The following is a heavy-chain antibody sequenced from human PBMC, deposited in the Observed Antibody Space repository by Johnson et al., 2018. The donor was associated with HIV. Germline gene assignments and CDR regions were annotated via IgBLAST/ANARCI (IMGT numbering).Heavy chain of an antibody. V-gene: IGHV3-23*04. D-gene: IGHD2-15*01. Sequence: QLVESGGGLVQPGGSLRLSCAASGFTFSSYAMSWVRQAPGKGLEWVSAISGSGGSTYYADSVKGRFTISRDNSKNTLYLQMNSLRVEDTAVYYCARDKYCSGGSCYLDAFDIWGQGTKVIVSS. CDR1: GFTFSSYA. J-gene: IGHJ3*02. CDR3: ARDKYCSGGSCYLDAFDI. CDR2: ISGSGGST.